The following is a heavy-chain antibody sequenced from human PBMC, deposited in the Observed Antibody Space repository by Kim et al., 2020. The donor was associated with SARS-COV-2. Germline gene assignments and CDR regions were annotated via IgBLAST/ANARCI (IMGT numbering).Heavy chain of an antibody. D-gene: IGHD3-10*01. CDR3: ARHRGVRTTSGGDIDY. Sequence: GESLKISCKGSGYTFTGYYIGWVRQMPGKGLEWMGFTHPGDSVTRYSPSLRGQITISADTSKSTAYLQWSSLKGSDTAMYYCARHRGVRTTSGGDIDYWGQGTLVTVST. CDR2: THPGDSVT. V-gene: IGHV5-51*01. J-gene: IGHJ4*02. CDR1: GYTFTGYY.